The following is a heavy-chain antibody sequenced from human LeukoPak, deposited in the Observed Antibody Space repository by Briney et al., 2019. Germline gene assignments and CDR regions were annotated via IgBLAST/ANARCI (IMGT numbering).Heavy chain of an antibody. J-gene: IGHJ5*02. D-gene: IGHD3-9*01. Sequence: SETLSHTCTVSGGSMRSSNFYWGWIRQPPGKGLEWIGNINYSGSTYYNPSVKSRVTLSVDVSKNRFSLNLTSVTAADTALYFCARTHFDSLGWFDPWGQGIQVIVSS. CDR2: INYSGST. V-gene: IGHV4-39*07. CDR1: GGSMRSSNFY. CDR3: ARTHFDSLGWFDP.